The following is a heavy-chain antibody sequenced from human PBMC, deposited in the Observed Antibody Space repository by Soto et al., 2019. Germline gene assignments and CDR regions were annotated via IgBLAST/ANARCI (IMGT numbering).Heavy chain of an antibody. CDR3: VKDITAGGADV. J-gene: IGHJ6*02. D-gene: IGHD2-8*02. V-gene: IGHV3-9*01. CDR2: FFWRSGDT. Sequence: EVDLVESGGGLVQPGGSLRLSCVVSGSNLDEHAMHWVRQAPGKGLEWVSGFFWRSGDTGYADSVKGRFTVSRDDAKNSLYLQMNSLRIEDTALYYCVKDITAGGADVWGQGTTVTVSS. CDR1: GSNLDEHA.